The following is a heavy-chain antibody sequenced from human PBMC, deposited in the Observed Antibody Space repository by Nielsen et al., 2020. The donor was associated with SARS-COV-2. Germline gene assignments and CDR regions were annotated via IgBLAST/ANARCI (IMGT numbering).Heavy chain of an antibody. J-gene: IGHJ4*02. CDR2: IYYSGNT. D-gene: IGHD7-27*01. V-gene: IGHV4-59*13. CDR1: GASITTYY. Sequence: SDTLSPTFAVSGASITTYYWHWIRQSPGKGREWIGYIYYSGNTNYNPSLRSRVTISVDTSKNQFSMKLSSVTAADTAVYYCARDDDNWGSLAYWGQGTLVTVSS. CDR3: ARDDDNWGSLAY.